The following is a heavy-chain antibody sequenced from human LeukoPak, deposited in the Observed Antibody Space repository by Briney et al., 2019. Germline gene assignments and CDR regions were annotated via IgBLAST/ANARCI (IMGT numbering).Heavy chain of an antibody. CDR1: GYTFISYG. Sequence: ASVKVSCKASGYTFISYGISWVRQAPGQGLEWMRWISTYNGNTNYAQKLQGRVTMTTDTSTSTAYMELRSLRSDDTAVYYCARSASLAAAMYWGQGTLVTVSS. CDR3: ARSASLAAAMY. CDR2: ISTYNGNT. V-gene: IGHV1-18*01. J-gene: IGHJ4*02. D-gene: IGHD6-13*01.